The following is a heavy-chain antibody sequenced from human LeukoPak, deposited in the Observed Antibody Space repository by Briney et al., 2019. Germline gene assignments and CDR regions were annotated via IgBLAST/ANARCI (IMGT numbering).Heavy chain of an antibody. V-gene: IGHV3-48*03. CDR1: GFTFSSYE. J-gene: IGHJ5*02. CDR2: ISSSGSTI. CDR3: ARDLGTIDWFDP. Sequence: GGSLRLSCAASGFTFSSYEMNWVRQAPGKGLEWVSYISSSGSTIYYADSVKGRFTISRDNAKNSLYLQMNSLRAEDTAVYYCARDLGTIDWFDPWGQGTLVTVSS. D-gene: IGHD7-27*01.